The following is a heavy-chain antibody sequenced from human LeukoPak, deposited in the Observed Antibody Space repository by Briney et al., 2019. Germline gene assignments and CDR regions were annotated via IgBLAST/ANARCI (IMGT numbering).Heavy chain of an antibody. Sequence: SETLSLTCTVSGASISSGTYSWSWIRQPPGEGLEWIGYIYHTGSTYYNPSLKGRVTISVDRSKNQFSLNLNFVTAADTALYYCARGDGSGSGRWFDPWGQGTLITVSS. V-gene: IGHV4-30-2*01. D-gene: IGHD3-10*01. J-gene: IGHJ5*02. CDR2: IYHTGST. CDR3: ARGDGSGSGRWFDP. CDR1: GASISSGTYS.